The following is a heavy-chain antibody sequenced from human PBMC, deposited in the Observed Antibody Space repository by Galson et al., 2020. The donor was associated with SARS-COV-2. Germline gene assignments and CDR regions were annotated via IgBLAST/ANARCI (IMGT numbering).Heavy chain of an antibody. Sequence: GESLKISCGTSGFFFGDYRMSWFRQAPGKGLEWLGFIRSIPNGGTTDYAASVKGSFVISRDDSTSIANLQMNSLRTEDTAVYYCSRECNGDYYAFDFWGQGTMVTVSS. CDR1: GFFFGDYR. J-gene: IGHJ3*01. D-gene: IGHD4-17*01. CDR3: SRECNGDYYAFDF. CDR2: IRSIPNGGTT. V-gene: IGHV3-49*02.